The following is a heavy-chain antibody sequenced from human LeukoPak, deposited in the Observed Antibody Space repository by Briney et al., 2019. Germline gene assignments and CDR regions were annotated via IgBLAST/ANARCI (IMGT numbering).Heavy chain of an antibody. J-gene: IGHJ6*02. CDR1: GFTFSSYW. CDR2: IKQDGSEK. CDR3: GKDIIDSYGSYSMDV. V-gene: IGHV3-7*03. D-gene: IGHD5-18*01. Sequence: GGSLRLSCAASGFTFSSYWMSWVRQAPGKGLEWVANIKQDGSEKYYVDSVKGRFTISRDNAKNSLYLQMNSLRTEDTALYYCGKDIIDSYGSYSMDVWGQGTTVTVSS.